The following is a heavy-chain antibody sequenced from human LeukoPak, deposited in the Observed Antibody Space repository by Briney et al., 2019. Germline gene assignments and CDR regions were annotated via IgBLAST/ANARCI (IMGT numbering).Heavy chain of an antibody. CDR2: VSAYNGNT. V-gene: IGHV1-18*01. CDR3: AREKHYDFWSGTDNSDY. CDR1: GYTFTSCG. J-gene: IGHJ4*02. Sequence: ASVKVSCKASGYTFTSCGICWVRQAPGQGLEWMGWVSAYNGNTNYAQKFQGRVTMTTDTSTSTAYMGLRSLRSDDTAVYYCAREKHYDFWSGTDNSDYWGQGTLVTVSS. D-gene: IGHD3-3*01.